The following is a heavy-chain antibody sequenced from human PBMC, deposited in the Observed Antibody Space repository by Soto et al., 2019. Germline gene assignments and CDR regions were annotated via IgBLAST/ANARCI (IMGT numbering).Heavy chain of an antibody. Sequence: SETLSLTCTVSGGSISSGDYYWSWIRQPPGKGLKWIGYIYYSGSTYYNPSLKSRVTISVDTSKNQFSLKLSSVTAADTAVYYCARGSGTMIVVAPIGSYFDYWGQGTLVTVSS. D-gene: IGHD3-22*01. CDR2: IYYSGST. J-gene: IGHJ4*02. CDR1: GGSISSGDYY. V-gene: IGHV4-30-4*01. CDR3: ARGSGTMIVVAPIGSYFDY.